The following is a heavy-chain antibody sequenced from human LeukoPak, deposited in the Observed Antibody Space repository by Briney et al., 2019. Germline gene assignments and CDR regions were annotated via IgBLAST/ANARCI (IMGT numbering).Heavy chain of an antibody. V-gene: IGHV3-7*03. CDR1: GFTFSTYW. J-gene: IGHJ4*02. D-gene: IGHD6-13*01. CDR2: IKQDGSDK. CDR3: VIIIAAAGTPLRF. Sequence: PGGSLRLSCAASGFTFSTYWMTWVRQPPGKGLEWVGNIKQDGSDKYYVDSVKGRFTISRDNDKHSLYLQMNSLRAEDTAVYYCVIIIAAAGTPLRFWGQGTLVAVSS.